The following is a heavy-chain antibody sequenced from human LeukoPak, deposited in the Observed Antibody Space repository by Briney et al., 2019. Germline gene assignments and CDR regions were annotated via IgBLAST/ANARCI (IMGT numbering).Heavy chain of an antibody. J-gene: IGHJ5*02. D-gene: IGHD5-18*01. CDR1: GFTFSSYA. CDR2: ISGSGGST. Sequence: PGGSLRLSCAASGFTFSSYAMSWVRQAPGKGLEWVSAISGSGGSTYYADSVKGRFTISRDNSKNTLYLQMNSLRAEDTAVYYCAKDNTAMVRGNNWFDPWGQGTLVTVSS. CDR3: AKDNTAMVRGNNWFDP. V-gene: IGHV3-23*01.